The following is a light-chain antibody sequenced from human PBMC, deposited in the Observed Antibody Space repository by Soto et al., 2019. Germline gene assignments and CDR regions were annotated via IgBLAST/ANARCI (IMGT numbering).Light chain of an antibody. J-gene: IGKJ4*01. CDR1: QDISNY. CDR2: DAS. Sequence: DIQMTQSPSALSASVGDRVTITCQASQDISNYLNWYQQKPGKAPKLLIHDASKLETGVPSRFSGRGSGTDFTFTISSLQPEDIAIYYRQQYDNLPRTFGGGTKVEIK. CDR3: QQYDNLPRT. V-gene: IGKV1-33*01.